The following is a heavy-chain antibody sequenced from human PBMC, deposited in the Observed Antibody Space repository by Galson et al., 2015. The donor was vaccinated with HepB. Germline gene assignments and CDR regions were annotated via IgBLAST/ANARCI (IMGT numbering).Heavy chain of an antibody. D-gene: IGHD3-22*01. CDR1: GGXXXXGXXX. CDR2: IHYSGST. J-gene: IGHJ3*02. Sequence: VQLQESGPGLVKPSQTLSLTXXVSGGXXXXGXXXWXWXRQXXGKGLEXIGYIHYSGSTYYXPSLKSRVTISVDTSKNQFSLKLSSVTAADTAVYYCARGGWHYYDSSGDAFDIWGQGTMATXSS. CDR3: ARGGWHYYDSSGDAFDI. V-gene: IGHV4-31*02.